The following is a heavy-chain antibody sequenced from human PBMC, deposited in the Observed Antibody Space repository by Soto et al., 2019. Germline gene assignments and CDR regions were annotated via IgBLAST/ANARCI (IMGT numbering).Heavy chain of an antibody. J-gene: IGHJ3*02. CDR1: GFTIGGYW. V-gene: IGHV3-7*01. CDR3: ARDSTVTTSDAFDI. Sequence: EVQLVESGGGLVQPGGPLRLSCEASGFTIGGYWLRGSRQAPGRGREWVANIRQDGSEKNYVDSVKGRFTISRDNARNSLDLQMNSLRAEDTAVYYCARDSTVTTSDAFDIWGPGTMVTVSS. CDR2: IRQDGSEK. D-gene: IGHD4-17*01.